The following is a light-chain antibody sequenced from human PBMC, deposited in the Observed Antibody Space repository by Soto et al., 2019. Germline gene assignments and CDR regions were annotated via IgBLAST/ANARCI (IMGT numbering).Light chain of an antibody. Sequence: QSVLPQPPSASGSPGQSVTISCTGANSDVGSYNFVSWYQQHPGKAPKLMIYEVNKRPSGVPDRFSGSKSGNTASLTISGLQAEDEAEYYCSSYAGTNTRYLFGSGTKVTVL. V-gene: IGLV2-8*01. CDR3: SSYAGTNTRYL. CDR1: NSDVGSYNF. CDR2: EVN. J-gene: IGLJ1*01.